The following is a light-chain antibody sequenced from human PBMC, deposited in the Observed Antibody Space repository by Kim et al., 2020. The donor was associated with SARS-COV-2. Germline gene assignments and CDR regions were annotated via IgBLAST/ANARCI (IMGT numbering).Light chain of an antibody. V-gene: IGKV3-20*01. CDR2: GAS. CDR3: QQYDSSVWT. J-gene: IGKJ1*01. Sequence: ELVLTQSPGTLSLSPGEGATLSCRASQSVNDRFLAWYQQKPGQAPRLLIYGASTRATGIPDRFSGSGSGTDFTLTISRLEPEDFAMYYSQQYDSSVWTFGEGTKVGIK. CDR1: QSVNDRF.